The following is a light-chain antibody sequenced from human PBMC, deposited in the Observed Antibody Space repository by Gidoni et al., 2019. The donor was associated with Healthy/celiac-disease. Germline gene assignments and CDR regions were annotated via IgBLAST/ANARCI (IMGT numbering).Light chain of an antibody. CDR2: GKN. J-gene: IGLJ2*01. Sequence: SSELTQDHAVSVALGQTVRITCQGDILRSYYASWYQHKPGQAPVLVIYGKNNRPSGIPDRFSGSSSGNTASLTITGAQAEDEADYYCNSRDSSGNHQVFGGGTKLTVL. V-gene: IGLV3-19*01. CDR3: NSRDSSGNHQV. CDR1: ILRSYY.